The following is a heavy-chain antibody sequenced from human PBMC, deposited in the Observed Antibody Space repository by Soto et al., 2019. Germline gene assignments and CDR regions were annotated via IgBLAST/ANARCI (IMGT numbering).Heavy chain of an antibody. CDR1: GGSISSYD. Sequence: PSETQSVTCTVSGGSISSYDWSWIRQPPGKGLEWIGYIYYSGSTNYNPSLKSRVTISVDTSKNQFSLKLSSVTAADTAVYYCARDRYGGFDYWGQGTLVTVSS. J-gene: IGHJ4*02. V-gene: IGHV4-59*01. D-gene: IGHD1-26*01. CDR2: IYYSGST. CDR3: ARDRYGGFDY.